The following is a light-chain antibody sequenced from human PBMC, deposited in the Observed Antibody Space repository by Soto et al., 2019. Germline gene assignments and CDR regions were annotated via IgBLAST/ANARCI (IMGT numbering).Light chain of an antibody. J-gene: IGKJ3*01. CDR3: QQYHSVPFT. Sequence: DIEMTQSPSSLSASVGDRITITCQASQDISKFLIWYQQTPGKAPKFLVYEASSLERGVPSRFSGSGSGTDFTLTINSLQPEDIATYYCQQYHSVPFTFCPGTKLEIK. V-gene: IGKV1-33*01. CDR2: EAS. CDR1: QDISKF.